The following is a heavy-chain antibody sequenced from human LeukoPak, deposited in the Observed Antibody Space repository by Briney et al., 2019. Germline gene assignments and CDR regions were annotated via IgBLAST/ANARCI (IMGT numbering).Heavy chain of an antibody. D-gene: IGHD3-22*01. V-gene: IGHV3-23*01. CDR1: GFTFSSYA. J-gene: IGHJ4*02. CDR3: AKIPNYYYDSSGYYSSFDY. Sequence: PGGSLRLSCAASGFTFSSYAMSWVRQAPGKGLEWVSAISGSGGSTYYADSVKGRFTISRDNSKNTLYLQMNSLRAEDTAVYYCAKIPNYYYDSSGYYSSFDYWGQGTLVTVSS. CDR2: ISGSGGST.